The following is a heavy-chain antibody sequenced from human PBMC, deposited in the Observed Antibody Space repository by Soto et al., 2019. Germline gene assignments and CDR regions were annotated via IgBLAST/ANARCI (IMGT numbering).Heavy chain of an antibody. V-gene: IGHV3-7*03. Sequence: EVQLVESGGGLVQPGGSLRLSCGASEFAFSNYWMTWVRQAPGKGLEWVANIKEDGSETYYVDSVKGRFTISRDNAKNSLFLQMNSLRAEDTAVYYCARDYRSGYDNWGRGILVSVSS. CDR1: EFAFSNYW. J-gene: IGHJ4*02. CDR3: ARDYRSGYDN. CDR2: IKEDGSET. D-gene: IGHD5-12*01.